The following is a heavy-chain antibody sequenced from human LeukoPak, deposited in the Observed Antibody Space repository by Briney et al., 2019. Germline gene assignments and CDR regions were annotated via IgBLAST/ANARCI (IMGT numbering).Heavy chain of an antibody. CDR2: ISGGGSNT. J-gene: IGHJ4*02. V-gene: IGHV3-23*01. Sequence: PGGSLRLSCAASGFTFSSYAMSWVRQAPGKGLEWVSTISGGGSNTYYAASVKGRLTISRDNSKNTLYLQMNSLRAEDTAVYFCANRPSTAVAATRFDHWGQGTLVTVSS. CDR3: ANRPSTAVAATRFDH. D-gene: IGHD6-19*01. CDR1: GFTFSSYA.